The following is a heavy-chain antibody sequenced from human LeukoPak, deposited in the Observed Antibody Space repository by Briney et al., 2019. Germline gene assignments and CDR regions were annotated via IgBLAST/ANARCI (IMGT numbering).Heavy chain of an antibody. Sequence: SETLSLTCAVYGGSFSGYYWSWIRQPPGKGLEWIGEINHSGSTNYNPSLKSRVTISVDTSKNQFSLKLSSVTAADTAMYYCARAQIGSGWEVDAFDIWGQGTMVTVSS. CDR2: INHSGST. CDR3: ARAQIGSGWEVDAFDI. D-gene: IGHD6-25*01. V-gene: IGHV4-34*01. CDR1: GGSFSGYY. J-gene: IGHJ3*02.